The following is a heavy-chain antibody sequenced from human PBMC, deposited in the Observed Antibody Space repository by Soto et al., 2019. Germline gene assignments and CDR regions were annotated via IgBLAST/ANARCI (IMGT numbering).Heavy chain of an antibody. J-gene: IGHJ6*02. CDR1: GGTFSSYA. CDR2: IIPIFGTA. V-gene: IGHV1-69*13. Sequence: SVKVSCKASGGTFSSYAISWVRQAPGQGLEWMGGIIPIFGTANYAQKFQGRVTITADESTSTAYMELSSLRSEDTAVYYCARDLGAVFGVYYYGMDVWGQGTTVTVSS. D-gene: IGHD3-3*01. CDR3: ARDLGAVFGVYYYGMDV.